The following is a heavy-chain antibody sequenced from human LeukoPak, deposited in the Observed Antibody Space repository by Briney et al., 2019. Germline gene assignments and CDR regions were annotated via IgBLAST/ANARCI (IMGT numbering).Heavy chain of an antibody. J-gene: IGHJ4*02. D-gene: IGHD1-26*01. CDR1: GGSIDITNY. CDR3: TREDRSYCPFAY. V-gene: IGHV4-4*02. Sequence: SETLSLTCGVSGGSIDITNYWSWVRQAPGKGLEWIGEIAHDGTINYNPSLRSRVAMSLDRANNQFSLSLTSVTAADTAVYYCTREDRSYCPFAYWGQGVLVTVSS. CDR2: IAHDGTI.